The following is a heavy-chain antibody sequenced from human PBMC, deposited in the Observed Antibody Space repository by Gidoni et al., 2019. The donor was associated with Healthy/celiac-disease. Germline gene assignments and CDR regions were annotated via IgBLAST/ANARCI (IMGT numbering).Heavy chain of an antibody. D-gene: IGHD4-17*01. CDR1: GVSISSSNW. CDR2: IYHSGST. Sequence: QLQLQESGPGLVKPPWTLSLTCAVSGVSISSSNWWSWVRQPPGTGLEWMWEIYHSGSTNYNPSLKSRGTISVDKSKNQFSLKLSSVTAAETAVYYWARALNTDYDYGMDVWGQGTTVTVSS. V-gene: IGHV4-4*03. J-gene: IGHJ6*02. CDR3: ARALNTDYDYGMDV.